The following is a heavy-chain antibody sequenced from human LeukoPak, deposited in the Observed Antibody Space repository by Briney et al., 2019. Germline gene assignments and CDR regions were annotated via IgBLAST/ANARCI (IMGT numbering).Heavy chain of an antibody. CDR2: ITRSSSYT. V-gene: IGHV3-21*01. D-gene: IGHD3-10*01. CDR3: ASLYGSGNTVDY. CDR1: GFTFSSYN. J-gene: IGHJ4*02. Sequence: GGSLRLSCAASGFTFSSYNMNWVRQAPGKGLEWVSSITRSSSYTFYADSVKGRFTISRDNAKNSLYLQMNSLRAEDTAVYYCASLYGSGNTVDYWGQGTLVTVSS.